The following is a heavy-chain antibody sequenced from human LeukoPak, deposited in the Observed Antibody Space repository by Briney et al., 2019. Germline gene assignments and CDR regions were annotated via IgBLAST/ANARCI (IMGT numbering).Heavy chain of an antibody. D-gene: IGHD2-2*01. V-gene: IGHV1-46*01. J-gene: IGHJ4*02. CDR3: ARDFPWDIVVVPAAHSFDY. Sequence: ASVKVSCKASGYTFTSYYMHWVRQAPGQGLEWMGIINPSGGSTSYAQKFQGRVTITADKSTSTAYMELSSLRSEDTAVYYCARDFPWDIVVVPAAHSFDYWGQGTLVTVSS. CDR2: INPSGGST. CDR1: GYTFTSYY.